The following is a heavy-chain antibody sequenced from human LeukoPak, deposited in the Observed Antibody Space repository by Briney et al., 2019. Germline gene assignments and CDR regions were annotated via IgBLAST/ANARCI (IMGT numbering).Heavy chain of an antibody. D-gene: IGHD5-12*01. V-gene: IGHV1-2*02. CDR2: INPNSGGT. CDR3: ARAAWIMASLEAVDY. CDR1: GYTFTGYY. J-gene: IGHJ4*02. Sequence: ASVKVSCKASGYTFTGYYKHWVRQAPGQGLEWMGWINPNSGGTNYAQEFQGRVTMTGDTSISTAYMELSRLRSDDTAVYYCARAAWIMASLEAVDYWGQGTLVTVSS.